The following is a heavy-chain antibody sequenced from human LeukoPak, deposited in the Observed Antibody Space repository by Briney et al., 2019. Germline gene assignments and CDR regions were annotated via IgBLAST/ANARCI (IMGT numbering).Heavy chain of an antibody. CDR3: ARGPVRWTPDY. CDR1: GGSINNYY. CDR2: IYYSRST. Sequence: KSSETLSLTCTVSGGSINNYYWNWIRQPPGKGLEWIGYIYYSRSTNYNPSLESRVTISVDTSKNQFSLQLSSVTAADTAVYYCARGPVRWTPDYWGQGTLVTVSS. J-gene: IGHJ4*02. V-gene: IGHV4-59*08. D-gene: IGHD2-15*01.